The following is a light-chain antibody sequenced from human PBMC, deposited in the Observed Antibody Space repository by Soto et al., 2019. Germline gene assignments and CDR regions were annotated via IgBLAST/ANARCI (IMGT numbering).Light chain of an antibody. Sequence: DIQMTKSPSTLSASVGDRVTITCRASQSISSWLAWYQQKPGKAPKLLIYKASSLESGVPSRFSGSGSGTEFTLTISSLQPDDFATYYCQQYGDYTTFGRGTKVDIK. J-gene: IGKJ1*01. V-gene: IGKV1-5*03. CDR1: QSISSW. CDR2: KAS. CDR3: QQYGDYTT.